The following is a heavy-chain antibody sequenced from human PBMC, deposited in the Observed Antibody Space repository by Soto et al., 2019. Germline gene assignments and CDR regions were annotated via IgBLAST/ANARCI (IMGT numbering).Heavy chain of an antibody. CDR2: LSDDGDNR. J-gene: IGHJ5*02. Sequence: QVQLVESGGDVVQPGRSLRLSCTASGFTFSTYTMHWVRQSPGKGLEWVAFLSDDGDNRYYAESVRGRFTISRDNFKNTLYLQMDSLRPEDTAVYYCARDVPIAAAGNNWFYPWGQGTLVTVSS. V-gene: IGHV3-30-3*01. CDR3: ARDVPIAAAGNNWFYP. CDR1: GFTFSTYT. D-gene: IGHD6-13*01.